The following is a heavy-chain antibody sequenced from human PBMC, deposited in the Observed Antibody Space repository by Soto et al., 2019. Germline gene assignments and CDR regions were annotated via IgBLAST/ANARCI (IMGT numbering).Heavy chain of an antibody. CDR3: AKDGNPIPYLTGYYRLGWFDP. CDR2: ISGSGGST. V-gene: IGHV3-23*01. D-gene: IGHD3-9*01. Sequence: XGSLRLSCAASGFTFSSYAMSWVRQAPGKGLEWVSAISGSGGSTYYADSVKGRFTISRDNSKNTLYLQMNSLRAEDTAVYYCAKDGNPIPYLTGYYRLGWFDPWGQGPLATVSS. CDR1: GFTFSSYA. J-gene: IGHJ5*02.